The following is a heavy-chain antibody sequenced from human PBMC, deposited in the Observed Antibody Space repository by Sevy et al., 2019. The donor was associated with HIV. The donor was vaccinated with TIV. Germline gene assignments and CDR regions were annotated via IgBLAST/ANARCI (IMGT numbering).Heavy chain of an antibody. Sequence: GGSLRLSCEASGFTFSSYGMHWVRQAPGKGLEWVAVISFDGSDKYYADAVKGRFTISRDNSKNTLYLQMNSLRAEDTSMYYCARDGITNGWYDFFDHWGQGTLVTVSS. CDR3: ARDGITNGWYDFFDH. CDR1: GFTFSSYG. J-gene: IGHJ4*02. CDR2: ISFDGSDK. D-gene: IGHD6-19*01. V-gene: IGHV3-30*19.